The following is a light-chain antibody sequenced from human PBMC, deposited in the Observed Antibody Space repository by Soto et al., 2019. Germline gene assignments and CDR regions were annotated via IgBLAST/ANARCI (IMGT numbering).Light chain of an antibody. V-gene: IGLV2-23*01. J-gene: IGLJ1*01. CDR3: CSFAVDNFPYL. CDR2: EGS. Sequence: QSALTQPASVSGSPGQSITISCSGTNSDIASYNRVSWYQQYPGEDPKLLTYEGSKRPSAVSPRFSASKYPNTASLTISALQPEDEADYFCCSFAVDNFPYLFGTGTKGTVL. CDR1: NSDIASYNR.